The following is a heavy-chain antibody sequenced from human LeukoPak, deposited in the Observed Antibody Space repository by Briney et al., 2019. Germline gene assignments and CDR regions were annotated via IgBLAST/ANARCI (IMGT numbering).Heavy chain of an antibody. CDR3: ARRSVWFGELSFDY. J-gene: IGHJ4*02. CDR1: GGSFSGYY. D-gene: IGHD3-10*01. V-gene: IGHV4-34*01. Sequence: SETLSLTCAVYGGSFSGYYWSWIRQPPGKGLEWIGEINHSGSTNYNLSLKSRVTISVDTSKNQFSLKLSSVTAADTAVYYCARRSVWFGELSFDYGGRGALVTVSS. CDR2: INHSGST.